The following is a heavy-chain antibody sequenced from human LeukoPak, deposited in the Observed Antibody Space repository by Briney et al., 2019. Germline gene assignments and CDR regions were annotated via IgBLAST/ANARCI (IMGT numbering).Heavy chain of an antibody. CDR1: GDSVSSNSVT. CDR3: VRGTRSAFDY. CDR2: TYYRSTWYN. D-gene: IGHD2-2*01. J-gene: IGHJ4*02. Sequence: SQTLSLTCAISGDSVSSNSVTWNWIRQSPSRGLEWLGRTYYRSTWYNDYAVSVKSRITINPDTSKNQFSLQLNSVTPEDTAVYYCVRGTRSAFDYWGQGTLVTVSS. V-gene: IGHV6-1*01.